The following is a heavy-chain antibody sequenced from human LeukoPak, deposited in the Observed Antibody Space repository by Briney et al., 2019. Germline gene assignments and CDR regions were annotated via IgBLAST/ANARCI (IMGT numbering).Heavy chain of an antibody. V-gene: IGHV1-69*04. J-gene: IGHJ4*02. D-gene: IGHD2/OR15-2a*01. CDR3: ARTPVVTLTFDY. CDR2: IIPILGIA. Sequence: ASVKVSCKASGYTFTSYGISWVRQAPGQGLEWMGRIIPILGIANYAQKFQGRVTITADKSTSTAYMELSSLRSEDTAAYYCARTPVVTLTFDYWGQGTLVTVSS. CDR1: GYTFTSYG.